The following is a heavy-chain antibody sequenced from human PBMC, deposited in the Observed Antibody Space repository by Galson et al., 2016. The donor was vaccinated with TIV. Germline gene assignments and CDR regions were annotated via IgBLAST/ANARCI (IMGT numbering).Heavy chain of an antibody. CDR3: ARSAAFGTRIWYVFDH. Sequence: SLRLSCAASEFTFSAYAMHWVRQAPGKGPEWVAIISYDASNKYYADPVKGRFTISRDNSKYTLYLQMNSLGAEDTAVYYCARSAAFGTRIWYVFDHWGQGSMVTVSS. CDR1: EFTFSAYA. D-gene: IGHD3-3*02. V-gene: IGHV3-30*07. J-gene: IGHJ4*02. CDR2: ISYDASNK.